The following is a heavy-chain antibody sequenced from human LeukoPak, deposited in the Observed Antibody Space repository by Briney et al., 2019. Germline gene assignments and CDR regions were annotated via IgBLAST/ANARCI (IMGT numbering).Heavy chain of an antibody. J-gene: IGHJ3*02. CDR1: GYSFTSYW. CDR3: VRGRYSGYYFYDAFNI. Sequence: GESLKISCKGSGYSFTSYWIGWVRQMPGKGLEWMGIIYPGDSDTRYSPSFQGQVTISADKSISTAYLQWSSLKASDTAMYYCVRGRYSGYYFYDAFNIWGQGTMVTVSS. V-gene: IGHV5-51*01. CDR2: IYPGDSDT. D-gene: IGHD3-22*01.